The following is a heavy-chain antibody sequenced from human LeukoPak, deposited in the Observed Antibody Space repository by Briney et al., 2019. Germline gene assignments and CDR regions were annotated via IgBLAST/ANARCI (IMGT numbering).Heavy chain of an antibody. CDR3: ATVIGYCSVTSCFWGYFYH. J-gene: IGHJ1*01. V-gene: IGHV4-39*01. CDR2: MFYSGNS. D-gene: IGHD2-2*03. CDR1: GGSINRSSYY. Sequence: SETLSLTCTVSGGSINRSSYYWAWIRQPPGKGLEWIGSMFYSGNSYYNPSLESRVTISVDTSTNQFSLNLNSVTAADTAVYYCATVIGYCSVTSCFWGYFYHWGQGTLVTVSS.